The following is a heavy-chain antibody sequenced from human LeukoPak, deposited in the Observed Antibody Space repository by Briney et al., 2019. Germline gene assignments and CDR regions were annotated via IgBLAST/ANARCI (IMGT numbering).Heavy chain of an antibody. CDR2: ISPDGSSA. V-gene: IGHV3-74*01. D-gene: IGHD6-19*01. CDR1: EFSFSSYW. CDR3: ARDPSGWHSMDY. Sequence: GGSLRLSCAASEFSFSSYWMHWVRQAPGKGLVWVSRISPDGSSASYADSVRGRFTISRDNAKNTLYLQMSSLRAEETAVYYCARDPSGWHSMDYWGQGTLVTVSS. J-gene: IGHJ4*02.